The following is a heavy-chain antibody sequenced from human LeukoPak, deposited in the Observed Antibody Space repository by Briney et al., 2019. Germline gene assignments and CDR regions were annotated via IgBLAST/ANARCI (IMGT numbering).Heavy chain of an antibody. CDR2: FNPNYGGT. CDR1: GFPFNGYY. D-gene: IGHD1-26*01. CDR3: ARDRSGTYYSPVSY. V-gene: IGHV1-2*02. J-gene: IGHJ4*02. Sequence: ASVKVSCKASGFPFNGYYIHWVRQAPGQGLEWMGWFNPNYGGTNYAQKFQGRVTMTTDTSITTAYMELSRLTSDDTALYYCARDRSGTYYSPVSYWGQGTLVTVSS.